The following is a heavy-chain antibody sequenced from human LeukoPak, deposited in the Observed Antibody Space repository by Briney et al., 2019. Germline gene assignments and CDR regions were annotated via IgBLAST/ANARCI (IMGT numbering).Heavy chain of an antibody. CDR2: ISGSGGST. D-gene: IGHD6-19*01. CDR1: GFTFSSYG. CDR3: ARDLGWVDY. J-gene: IGHJ4*02. Sequence: GGSLRLSCAASGFTFSSYGMSWVRQAPGKGLEWVSAISGSGGSTYYADSVKGRFTISRDNAKSTLYLQMNSLRAEDTTVYYCARDLGWVDYWGQGTLVTVSS. V-gene: IGHV3-23*01.